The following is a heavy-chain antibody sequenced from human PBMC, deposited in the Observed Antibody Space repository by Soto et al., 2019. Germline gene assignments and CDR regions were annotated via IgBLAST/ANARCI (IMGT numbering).Heavy chain of an antibody. CDR1: GGSISSSSYY. J-gene: IGHJ6*03. V-gene: IGHV4-39*01. CDR2: IYYSGST. Sequence: PLETLSLTCTVSGGSISSSSYYWGWIRQPPGKGLEWIGSIYYSGSTYYNPSLKSRVTISVDTSKNQFSLKLSSVTAADTAVYYCATVPYNYYYYYMDVWGKGTTVTVS. D-gene: IGHD1-20*01. CDR3: ATVPYNYYYYYMDV.